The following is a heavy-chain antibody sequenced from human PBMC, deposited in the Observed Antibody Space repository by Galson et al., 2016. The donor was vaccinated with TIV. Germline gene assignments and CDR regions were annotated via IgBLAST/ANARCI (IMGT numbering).Heavy chain of an antibody. V-gene: IGHV3-48*01. Sequence: SLRLSCAASGFTFDTYSMNWVRQAPGKGLQWVSYISRTSDTIYYADSVKGRFTISRDNAKGSLYLQMNGLRAEDTAMYYCARVDPLLDCSGGTCQYYYYGMDIWGQGTTVTVS. J-gene: IGHJ6*02. CDR3: ARVDPLLDCSGGTCQYYYYGMDI. CDR2: ISRTSDTI. D-gene: IGHD2-15*01. CDR1: GFTFDTYS.